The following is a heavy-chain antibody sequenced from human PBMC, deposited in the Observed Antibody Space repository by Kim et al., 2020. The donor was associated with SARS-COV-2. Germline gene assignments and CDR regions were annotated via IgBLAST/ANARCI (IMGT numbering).Heavy chain of an antibody. V-gene: IGHV3-74*01. J-gene: IGHJ4*02. CDR3: TTAFEF. Sequence: NNDGTNQYYADSVKGRYTISRDNAKNMVSLQMDSLGAEDTAVYYCTTAFEFWGQGTLVTVSS. CDR2: NNDGTNQ.